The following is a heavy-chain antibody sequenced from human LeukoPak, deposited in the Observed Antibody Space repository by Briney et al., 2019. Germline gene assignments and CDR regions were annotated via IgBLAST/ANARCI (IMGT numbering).Heavy chain of an antibody. CDR3: ARELGAAAGEGFDP. D-gene: IGHD6-13*01. CDR2: IIPIFGTA. CDR1: GGTFSSYA. Sequence: SVKVSCKASGGTFSSYAISWVRQAPGQGLEWMGGIIPIFGTANYAQKFQGRVTITADESTSTAYMELSSLRSEDTAVYYCARELGAAAGEGFDPWGQGTLVTVSS. J-gene: IGHJ5*02. V-gene: IGHV1-69*13.